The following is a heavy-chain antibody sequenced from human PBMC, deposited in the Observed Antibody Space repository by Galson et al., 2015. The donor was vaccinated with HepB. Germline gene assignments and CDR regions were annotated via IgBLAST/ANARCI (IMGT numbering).Heavy chain of an antibody. CDR3: AKAYYDFWSGYYTSNFGWEWVGWFDP. Sequence: SLRLSCAASGFTFSSYGMHWVRQAPGKGLEWVAVISYDGSNKYYADSVKGRFTISRDNSKNTLYLQMNSLRAEDTAVYYCAKAYYDFWSGYYTSNFGWEWVGWFDPWGQGTLVTVSS. CDR1: GFTFSSYG. J-gene: IGHJ5*02. CDR2: ISYDGSNK. D-gene: IGHD3-3*01. V-gene: IGHV3-30*18.